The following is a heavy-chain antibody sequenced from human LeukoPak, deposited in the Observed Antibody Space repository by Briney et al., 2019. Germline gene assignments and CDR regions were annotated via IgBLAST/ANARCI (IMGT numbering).Heavy chain of an antibody. V-gene: IGHV3-7*01. CDR2: IKPDGSEK. CDR3: TRGERIGH. D-gene: IGHD1-1*01. Sequence: GGPLRLSCAASGFTFSSYWMTWVRQAPGKGLEWVANIKPDGSEKYYVDSVKGRFTISRDDAKNSLYLQMNSLRAEDTAVYYCTRGERIGHWGQGTLVTVSS. J-gene: IGHJ4*02. CDR1: GFTFSSYW.